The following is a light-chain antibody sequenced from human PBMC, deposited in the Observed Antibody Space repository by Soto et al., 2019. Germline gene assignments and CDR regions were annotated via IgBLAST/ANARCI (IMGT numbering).Light chain of an antibody. V-gene: IGKV3-15*01. CDR1: QSISSN. CDR3: QQYNNWRTA. CDR2: GAS. Sequence: EIVMTQSPATLSVSPGERATLSCRASQSISSNLAWYQQKPGQAPRLLIYGASTRATGIPARFSGSGSGTEFTLNISSLQSEDIAVYYCQQYNNWRTAFGQGTKLEIK. J-gene: IGKJ2*01.